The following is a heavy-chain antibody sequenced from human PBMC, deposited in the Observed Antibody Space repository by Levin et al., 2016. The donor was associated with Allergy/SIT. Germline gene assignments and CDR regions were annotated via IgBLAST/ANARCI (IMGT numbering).Heavy chain of an antibody. V-gene: IGHV4-34*01. D-gene: IGHD5-18*01. CDR1: GGSFSGYY. Sequence: SETLSLTCAVYGGSFSGYYWSWIRQPPGKGLEWIGEINHSGSTNYNPSLKSRVTISVDTSKNQFSLKLSSVTAADTAVYYCARGGYSYGTFDYWGQGTLVTVSS. CDR3: ARGGYSYGTFDY. J-gene: IGHJ4*02. CDR2: INHSGST.